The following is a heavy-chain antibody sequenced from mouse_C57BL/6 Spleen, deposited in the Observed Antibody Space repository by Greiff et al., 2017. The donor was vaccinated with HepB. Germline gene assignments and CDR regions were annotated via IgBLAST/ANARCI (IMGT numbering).Heavy chain of an antibody. J-gene: IGHJ4*01. CDR3: ARDYDGYYDYAMDY. Sequence: EVKLMESGGGLVKPGGSLKLSCAASGFTFSDYGMHWVRQAPEKGLEWVAYISSGSSTIYYADTVKGRFPISRDNAKNTLFLQMTSLRSEDTAMYYCARDYDGYYDYAMDYWGQGTSVTVSS. CDR1: GFTFSDYG. CDR2: ISSGSSTI. V-gene: IGHV5-17*01. D-gene: IGHD2-3*01.